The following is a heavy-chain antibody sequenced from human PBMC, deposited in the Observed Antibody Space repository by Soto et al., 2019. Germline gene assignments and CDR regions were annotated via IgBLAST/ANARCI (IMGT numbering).Heavy chain of an antibody. CDR2: ISGSGGST. V-gene: IGHV3-23*01. D-gene: IGHD3-22*01. CDR3: AKDRVGYDSSGYYFDY. J-gene: IGHJ4*02. Sequence: EVQLLESGGGLVQPGGSLRLSCAASGFTFSSYAMSWVRQAPGKGLEWVSAISGSGGSTYYADSVKGRFTISRDNYKNALYLQMNSLRAEDTAVYYCAKDRVGYDSSGYYFDYWGQGTLVTVSS. CDR1: GFTFSSYA.